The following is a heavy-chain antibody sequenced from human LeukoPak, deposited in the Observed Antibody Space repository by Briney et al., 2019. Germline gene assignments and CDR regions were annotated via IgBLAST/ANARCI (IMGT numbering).Heavy chain of an antibody. CDR2: LHHNGGT. Sequence: SETLSLTCTVFGDSLSSSYWSWIRQSPVKGLEWIGYLHHNGGTNDNPAFKSRATISVDTSQNKYFLRMRYVTAADTAVYYCARALVRGVAGPHFDPWGQGILVTVSS. D-gene: IGHD3-10*01. CDR3: ARALVRGVAGPHFDP. J-gene: IGHJ5*02. V-gene: IGHV4-59*13. CDR1: GDSLSSSY.